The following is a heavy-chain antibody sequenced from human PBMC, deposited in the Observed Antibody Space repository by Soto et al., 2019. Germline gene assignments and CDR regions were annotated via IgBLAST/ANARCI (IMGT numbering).Heavy chain of an antibody. D-gene: IGHD2-2*01. CDR2: IYYSGST. J-gene: IGHJ6*02. Sequence: PSETLSLTCTVSGGSISSGDYYWSWIRQPPGKGLEWIGYIYYSGSTYYNPSLKSRVTISVDTSKNQFSLKLSSVTAADTAVYYCARGGYCSSTSCYSSPGPYGMDVWGQGTTVTVSS. CDR1: GGSISSGDYY. V-gene: IGHV4-30-4*01. CDR3: ARGGYCSSTSCYSSPGPYGMDV.